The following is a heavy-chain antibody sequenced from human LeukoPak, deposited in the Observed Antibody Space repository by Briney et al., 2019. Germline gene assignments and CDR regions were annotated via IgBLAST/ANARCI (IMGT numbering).Heavy chain of an antibody. D-gene: IGHD1-26*01. CDR3: ARDYVVVGASGGLDY. J-gene: IGHJ4*02. CDR2: ISSSSSYI. Sequence: PGGSLRLSCAASVFTFSSYSMNWVRQARGKGREWVSSISSSSSYIYYADTVKGRFTISRDNAKNSLYLQMNSLRAEDTAVYYCARDYVVVGASGGLDYWGQGTLVTVSS. V-gene: IGHV3-21*01. CDR1: VFTFSSYS.